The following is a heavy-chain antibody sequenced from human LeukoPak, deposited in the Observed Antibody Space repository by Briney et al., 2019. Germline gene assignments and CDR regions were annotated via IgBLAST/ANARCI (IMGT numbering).Heavy chain of an antibody. V-gene: IGHV4-34*01. CDR3: ARDGGNQWRGFDY. CDR2: ISQDANEGT. Sequence: LETLSLTCVMYGGSFSASHWSWVRQPPGRGLEWIGEISQDANEGTNYNPSLKSRVTVSLDTSKNQFSLQLNFVTPEDTAVYYCARDGGNQWRGFDYWGQGTLVTVSS. D-gene: IGHD6-19*01. CDR1: GGSFSASH. J-gene: IGHJ4*02.